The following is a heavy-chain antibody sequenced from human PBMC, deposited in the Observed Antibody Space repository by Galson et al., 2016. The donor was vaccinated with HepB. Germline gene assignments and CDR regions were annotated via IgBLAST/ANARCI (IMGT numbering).Heavy chain of an antibody. V-gene: IGHV3-7*01. D-gene: IGHD1-1*01. CDR3: ARGYNWNQRGYFDY. Sequence: SLRLSCAASGFTFSIYAMSWVRQAPGKGLEWVANINQDGIEKYYVGSVEGRFTISRDNAKKSLYLQMDSLRAEDTAVYYCARGYNWNQRGYFDYWGQGTLVTVSS. CDR1: GFTFSIYA. CDR2: INQDGIEK. J-gene: IGHJ4*02.